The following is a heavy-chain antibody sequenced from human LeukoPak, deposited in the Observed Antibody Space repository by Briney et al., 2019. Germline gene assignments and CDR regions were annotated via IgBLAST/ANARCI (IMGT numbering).Heavy chain of an antibody. CDR3: ARGPMTTVTNFDY. J-gene: IGHJ4*02. CDR2: INHSGST. D-gene: IGHD4-17*01. CDR1: GGSFSGYC. V-gene: IGHV4-34*01. Sequence: SETLSLTCAVYGGSFSGYCWSWIRQPPGKGLEWIGEINHSGSTNYNPSLESRVTISVDTSKNQFSLKLSSVTAADTAVYYCARGPMTTVTNFDYWGQGTLVTVSS.